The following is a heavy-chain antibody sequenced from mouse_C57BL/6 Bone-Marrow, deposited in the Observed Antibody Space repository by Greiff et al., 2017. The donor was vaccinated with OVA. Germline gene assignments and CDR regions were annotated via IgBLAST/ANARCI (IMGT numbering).Heavy chain of an antibody. D-gene: IGHD2-12*01. CDR2: ISYDGSN. Sequence: DVQLQESGPGLVKPSQSLSLTCSVTGYSITSGYYWNWIRQFPGNKLEWMGYISYDGSNNYNPSLKNRISITRDTSKNQFFLKLNSVTTEDTATYYCARSQAYYSDYFDYWGQGTTLTVSS. J-gene: IGHJ2*01. CDR1: GYSITSGYY. CDR3: ARSQAYYSDYFDY. V-gene: IGHV3-6*01.